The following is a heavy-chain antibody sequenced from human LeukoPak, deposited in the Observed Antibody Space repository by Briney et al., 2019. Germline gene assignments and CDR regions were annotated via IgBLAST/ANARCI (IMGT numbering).Heavy chain of an antibody. CDR2: IYPGDSDT. Sequence: GESLKISCKGSGYSFTSYWIGWVRQMPGKGLEWMGIIYPGDSDTRYSPSFQGQVTISADKSISTAYLQWSSLKASDTAMYYCARHVRGYSYGFRGAFDIWGQGTMVTVSS. V-gene: IGHV5-51*01. CDR3: ARHVRGYSYGFRGAFDI. CDR1: GYSFTSYW. J-gene: IGHJ3*02. D-gene: IGHD5-18*01.